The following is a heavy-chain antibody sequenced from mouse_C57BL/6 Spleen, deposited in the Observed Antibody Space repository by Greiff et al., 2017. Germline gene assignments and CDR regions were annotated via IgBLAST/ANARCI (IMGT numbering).Heavy chain of an antibody. CDR1: GYTFTSYW. CDR3: ARKLGHFDY. Sequence: VKLVESGAELVRPGSSVKLSCKASGYTFTSYWMDWVKQRPGQGLEWIGNIYPSDSETHYNQKFKDKATLTVDKSSSTAYMQLSSLTSDDSAVYYCARKLGHFDYWGQGTTLTVSA. J-gene: IGHJ2*01. V-gene: IGHV1-61*01. CDR2: IYPSDSET. D-gene: IGHD4-1*01.